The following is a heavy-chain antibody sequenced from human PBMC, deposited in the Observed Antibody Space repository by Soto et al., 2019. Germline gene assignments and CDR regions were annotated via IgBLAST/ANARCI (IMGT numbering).Heavy chain of an antibody. CDR1: GGTFSSYA. Sequence: SVKVSCKASGGTFSSYAISWVRQAPGQGLEWMGGIIPIFGTANYAQKFQGRVTITADESTSTAYMELSSLRSEDTAVYYCARDPIAVAGKLDYWGQGTLVTVSS. D-gene: IGHD6-19*01. CDR3: ARDPIAVAGKLDY. J-gene: IGHJ4*02. V-gene: IGHV1-69*13. CDR2: IIPIFGTA.